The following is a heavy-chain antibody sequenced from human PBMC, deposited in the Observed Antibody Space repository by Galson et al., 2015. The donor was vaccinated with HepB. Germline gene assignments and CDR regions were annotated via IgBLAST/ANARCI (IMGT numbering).Heavy chain of an antibody. D-gene: IGHD6-13*01. CDR2: IKSKTDGGTT. Sequence: SLRLSCAASGFTFSNAWMSWVRQAPGKGLEWVGRIKSKTDGGTTDYAAPVKGRFTISRDDSKNTLYLQMNSLKTEDTAIYYCAKLGSSSWYYFDYWAQGTLVTVSS. J-gene: IGHJ4*02. CDR3: AKLGSSSWYYFDY. CDR1: GFTFSNAW. V-gene: IGHV3-15*01.